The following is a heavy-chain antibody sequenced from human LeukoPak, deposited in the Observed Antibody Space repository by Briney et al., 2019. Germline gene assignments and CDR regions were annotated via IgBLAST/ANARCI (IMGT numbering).Heavy chain of an antibody. D-gene: IGHD3-9*01. CDR2: ISYDGSNK. CDR3: AKESEYYDILTGDYRGDYFDY. CDR1: GFTFSSYG. V-gene: IGHV3-30*18. Sequence: AGGSLRLSCAASGFTFSSYGMNWVRQAPGKGLEWVAAISYDGSNKYYADSVKGRFTISRDNSKNTLYLQMNSLRAEDTAVYYCAKESEYYDILTGDYRGDYFDYWGQGTLVTVSS. J-gene: IGHJ4*02.